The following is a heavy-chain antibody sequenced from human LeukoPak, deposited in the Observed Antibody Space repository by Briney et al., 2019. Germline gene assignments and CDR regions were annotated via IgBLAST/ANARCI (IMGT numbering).Heavy chain of an antibody. V-gene: IGHV3-53*01. CDR3: ARDWEGGFDY. D-gene: IGHD1-26*01. CDR2: IYSGGNR. Sequence: GGPLRLSCAASGFTVSSNYMSWVRQAPGKGLEWVSVIYSGGNRYYADSVKGRFTISRDNSKNTLYLQMNSLRAEDTAVYYCARDWEGGFDYWGQGTLVTVSS. CDR1: GFTVSSNY. J-gene: IGHJ4*02.